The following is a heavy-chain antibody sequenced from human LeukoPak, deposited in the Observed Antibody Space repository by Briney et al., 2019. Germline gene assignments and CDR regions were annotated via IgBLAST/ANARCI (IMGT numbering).Heavy chain of an antibody. CDR3: ARAGITIFGVVTTYYFDY. J-gene: IGHJ4*02. V-gene: IGHV3-21*01. CDR1: GFTFSSYS. Sequence: EPGGSLRLSCAASGFTFSSYSMNWVRQAPGKGLEWVSSISSSSNYIYYADSVKGRFTISRDNAKNSLYLQVNSLRAEDTAVYYCARAGITIFGVVTTYYFDYWGQGTLVTVSS. CDR2: ISSSSNYI. D-gene: IGHD3-3*01.